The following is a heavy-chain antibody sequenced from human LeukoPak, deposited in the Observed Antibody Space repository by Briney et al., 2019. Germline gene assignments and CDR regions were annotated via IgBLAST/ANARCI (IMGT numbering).Heavy chain of an antibody. V-gene: IGHV1-46*01. J-gene: IGHJ4*02. D-gene: IGHD3-10*01. CDR3: ASSLWFGEPYY. Sequence: ASVKVSCKASGYTFTSYYMHWVRQAPGQGLEWVGIINPSGDPTTYAQKFQGRVTMTSDMSTSTVYMELSSLRSEDTAVYYCASSLWFGEPYYWGQGTLVTVSS. CDR1: GYTFTSYY. CDR2: INPSGDPT.